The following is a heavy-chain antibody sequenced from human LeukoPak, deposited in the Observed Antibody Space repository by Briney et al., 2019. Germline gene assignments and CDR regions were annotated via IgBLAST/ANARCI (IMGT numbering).Heavy chain of an antibody. J-gene: IGHJ4*02. CDR1: GFTFSSYA. CDR2: ITSRSTTI. Sequence: GGSLRLSCAASGFTFSSYAMSWVRQAPGKGLEWVSYITSRSTTIYYADSVKGRFTISRDNAKNSLYLQMNSLRDEDTAVYYCARDYRPFGVTDYWGQGTLVTVSS. V-gene: IGHV3-48*02. D-gene: IGHD2-8*01. CDR3: ARDYRPFGVTDY.